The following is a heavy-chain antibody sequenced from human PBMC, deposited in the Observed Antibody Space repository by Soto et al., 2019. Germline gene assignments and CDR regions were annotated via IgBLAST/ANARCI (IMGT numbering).Heavy chain of an antibody. D-gene: IGHD3-10*01. CDR2: INPNNGDT. CDR1: GYTFTGYY. V-gene: IGHV1-2*02. J-gene: IGHJ6*02. CDR3: ARSSGSYSYYGLDV. Sequence: ASVKVSCKAAGYTFTGYYMHWVRQAPGQGLEWMGCINPNNGDTYYAQKFHGRVTMTRDTSISTAYMELSRLRSDDTAVYHCARSSGSYSYYGLDVWGQRTTVTVSS.